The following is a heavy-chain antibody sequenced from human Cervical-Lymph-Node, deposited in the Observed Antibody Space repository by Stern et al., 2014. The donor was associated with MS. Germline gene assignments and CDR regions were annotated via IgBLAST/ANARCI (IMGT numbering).Heavy chain of an antibody. V-gene: IGHV5-51*01. CDR3: GREVAMTAGLLGF. CDR1: GYRFSSYW. D-gene: IGHD3-22*01. J-gene: IGHJ4*02. CDR2: IVPSAYET. Sequence: VQLGQSGAEVKKPGESLKIACKGSGYRFSSYWIAWVRQMPGKGLEWMGMIVPSAYETGYSPAFEGQVTISVDKSTSTAYLHWSSLKASDTARYYCGREVAMTAGLLGFWGQGTQVIVS.